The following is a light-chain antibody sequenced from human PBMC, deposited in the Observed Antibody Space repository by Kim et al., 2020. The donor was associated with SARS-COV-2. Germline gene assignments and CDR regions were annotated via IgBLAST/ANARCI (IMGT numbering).Light chain of an antibody. J-gene: IGKJ5*01. CDR1: QSVRNF. CDR3: QQRINWPPIT. V-gene: IGKV3-11*01. Sequence: VLTQSPATLSLSPGDTATLSCRASQSVRNFLVWYQQKPGQPPRLLIYDASHRATDVPARFSGSGSGTDFTLTISSLEPEDFGMYFCQQRINWPPITFGQGTRLEIK. CDR2: DAS.